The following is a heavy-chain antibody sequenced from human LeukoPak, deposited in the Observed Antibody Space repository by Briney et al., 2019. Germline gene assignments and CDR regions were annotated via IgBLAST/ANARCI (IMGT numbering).Heavy chain of an antibody. J-gene: IGHJ4*02. CDR2: IYHSGST. CDR3: ARSGIAAAGSPDY. D-gene: IGHD6-13*01. Sequence: PSETLSLTCAVSGYSISSGYYWGWIRQPPGKGLEWIGSIYHSGSTYYNPSLKSRVTISVDTSKNQFSLKLSSVTAADTAVYCCARSGIAAAGSPDYWGQGTLVTVSS. CDR1: GYSISSGYY. V-gene: IGHV4-38-2*01.